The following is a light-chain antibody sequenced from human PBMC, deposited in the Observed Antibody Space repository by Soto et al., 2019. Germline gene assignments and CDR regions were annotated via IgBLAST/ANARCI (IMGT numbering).Light chain of an antibody. CDR3: QQSYSSPPT. V-gene: IGKV1-39*01. J-gene: IGKJ1*01. CDR1: QSIAKY. Sequence: DIQRTQSPSSLSASVGDRVTITCRPSQSIAKYLNWYQQKPGEAPKLLIYAASSLQSGVPSRFSGSGSGTDFTLTISSLQPADFATYYCQQSYSSPPTFGQGTKVDIK. CDR2: AAS.